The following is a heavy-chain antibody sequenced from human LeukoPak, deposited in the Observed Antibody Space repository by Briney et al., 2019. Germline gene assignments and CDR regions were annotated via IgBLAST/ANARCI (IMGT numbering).Heavy chain of an antibody. CDR3: VTGRDSSGWPFDY. J-gene: IGHJ4*02. CDR1: GGSISSSSYY. CDR2: IYYSGNI. D-gene: IGHD6-19*01. V-gene: IGHV4-39*01. Sequence: PSETLSLTCSVSGGSISSSSYYRGWIRQPPGKGLEWIGSIYYSGNIYYNPSLKSRVTMSVDTSENQFSLKLSSVTAADTAVYYCVTGRDSSGWPFDYWGQGTLVTVSS.